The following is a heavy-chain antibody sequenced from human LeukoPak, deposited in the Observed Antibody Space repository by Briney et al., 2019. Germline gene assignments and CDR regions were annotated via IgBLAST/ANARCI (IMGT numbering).Heavy chain of an antibody. Sequence: GASVKVSCKASGYTFTGYYMHWVRQAPGQGLEWMGWISPNSGGTNYAQKFQGRVTMTRDTSISTAYMELSRLRSDDTAVYYCARFDSSGYLDYLDYWGQGTLVTVSS. CDR2: ISPNSGGT. J-gene: IGHJ4*02. V-gene: IGHV1-2*02. CDR1: GYTFTGYY. CDR3: ARFDSSGYLDYLDY. D-gene: IGHD3-22*01.